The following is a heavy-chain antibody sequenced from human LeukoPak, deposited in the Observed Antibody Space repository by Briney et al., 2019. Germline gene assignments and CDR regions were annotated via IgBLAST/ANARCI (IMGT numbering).Heavy chain of an antibody. D-gene: IGHD3-10*01. CDR1: RFPFSSYT. V-gene: IGHV3-21*01. J-gene: IGHJ4*02. CDR3: ARDSGSGRPYYFDS. CDR2: NSSSSSYI. Sequence: GGSLRHSCAASRFPFSSYTMNWVRQAPGKGLEWVSSNSSSSSYIYYADSAKGRFTISRDNAKNSLYLQMNSLRAEDTAVYYCARDSGSGRPYYFDSWGQGTLVTVSS.